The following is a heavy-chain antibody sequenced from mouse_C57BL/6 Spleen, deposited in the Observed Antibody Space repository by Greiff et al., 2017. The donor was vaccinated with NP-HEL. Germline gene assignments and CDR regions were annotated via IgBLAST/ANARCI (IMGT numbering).Heavy chain of an antibody. CDR2: INPSTGGT. V-gene: IGHV1-42*01. CDR1: GYSFTGYY. J-gene: IGHJ2*01. Sequence: EVQLVESGPELVKPGASVKISCKASGYSFTGYYMNWVKQSPEKSLEWIGEINPSTGGTTYNQKFKAKATLTVDKSSSTAYMQLKSLTSEDSAVYYCARGGYRNSNYYFDYWGQGTTLTVSS. D-gene: IGHD2-5*01. CDR3: ARGGYRNSNYYFDY.